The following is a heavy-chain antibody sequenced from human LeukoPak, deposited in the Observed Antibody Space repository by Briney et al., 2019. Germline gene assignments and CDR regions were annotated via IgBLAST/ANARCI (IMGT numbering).Heavy chain of an antibody. D-gene: IGHD1-26*01. CDR3: ARGGSNGGSYPDY. J-gene: IGHJ4*02. V-gene: IGHV1-18*01. Sequence: ASVKVSCKASGYMFSSYGISWVRQAPGQGLEWMGWISAYNGNTKYTQKFQGRVTMTTDTSTSTAYMELRSLRSDDTAVYYCARGGSNGGSYPDYWGQGALVTVSS. CDR1: GYMFSSYG. CDR2: ISAYNGNT.